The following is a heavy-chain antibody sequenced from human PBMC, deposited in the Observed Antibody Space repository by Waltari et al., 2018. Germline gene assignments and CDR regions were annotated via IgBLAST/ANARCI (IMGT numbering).Heavy chain of an antibody. Sequence: EVQLVQSGAEVKKSGESLKISCKGSGYSFTNYWIGWVRQMPGKGLEWLGIISLGDSDTRYSPSFQGQVTISADRSINTAYLQWSRLKASDTAIYYCASTPVGYNSGWYGNNWGQGTLVTVSA. CDR1: GYSFTNYW. D-gene: IGHD6-19*01. J-gene: IGHJ4*02. V-gene: IGHV5-51*01. CDR2: ISLGDSDT. CDR3: ASTPVGYNSGWYGNN.